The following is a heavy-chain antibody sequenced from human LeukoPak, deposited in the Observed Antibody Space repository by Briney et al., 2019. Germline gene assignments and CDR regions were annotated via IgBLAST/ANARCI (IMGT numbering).Heavy chain of an antibody. V-gene: IGHV3-30*18. CDR2: ISYDGSND. CDR1: GFTFSSYG. J-gene: IGHJ6*02. Sequence: PGGSLRLSCAAPGFTFSSYGMNWVRQAPGKGLEWVAAISYDGSNDFYADSVKGRFTISRDNSKNTLYLQMNSLRAEDTALYYGAKGQGLYAPLRNYGMDVWGQGTTVTVSS. CDR3: AKGQGLYAPLRNYGMDV. D-gene: IGHD2-2*01.